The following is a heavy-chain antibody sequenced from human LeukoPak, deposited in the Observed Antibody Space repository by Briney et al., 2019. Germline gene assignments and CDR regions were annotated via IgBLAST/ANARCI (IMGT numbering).Heavy chain of an antibody. Sequence: PSETLSLTCTVSGVSISSSNSYWGWIRQPPGKGLEWIGSIYYSGNTYYNASLKSQVTISVDKSKNQFSLKLSSVTAAGTAVYYCARGGYSYGSAPDYWGQGTLVTVSS. CDR3: ARGGYSYGSAPDY. CDR1: GVSISSSNSY. J-gene: IGHJ4*02. CDR2: IYYSGNT. D-gene: IGHD5-18*01. V-gene: IGHV4-39*07.